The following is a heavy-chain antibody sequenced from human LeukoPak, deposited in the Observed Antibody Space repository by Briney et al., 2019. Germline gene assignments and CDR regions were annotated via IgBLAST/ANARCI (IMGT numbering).Heavy chain of an antibody. Sequence: ESLRLSCTASGFSFSSYWMTWVRQAPGKGLEGVANIKGDGSEKYYADSVKGRFTISRDNSKNTLYLQMNSLRAEDTAVYYCARTLSSSFTIPFDYWGQGTLVTVSS. CDR2: IKGDGSEK. V-gene: IGHV3-7*01. J-gene: IGHJ4*02. D-gene: IGHD6-6*01. CDR1: GFSFSSYW. CDR3: ARTLSSSFTIPFDY.